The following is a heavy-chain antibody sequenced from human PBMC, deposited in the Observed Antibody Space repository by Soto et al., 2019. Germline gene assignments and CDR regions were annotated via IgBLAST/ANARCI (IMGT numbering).Heavy chain of an antibody. V-gene: IGHV3-21*01. CDR2: ISSSSSYI. D-gene: IGHD3-3*01. J-gene: IGHJ6*02. Sequence: VQLVQSGAEVKKPGASVKVSCKASGYTFSSYSMNWVRQAPGKGLEWVSSISSSSSYIYYADSVKGRFTISRDNAKNSLYLQMNSLRAEDTAVYYCARAEITIFGVGINYYYYGMDVWGQGTTVTVSS. CDR1: GYTFSSYS. CDR3: ARAEITIFGVGINYYYYGMDV.